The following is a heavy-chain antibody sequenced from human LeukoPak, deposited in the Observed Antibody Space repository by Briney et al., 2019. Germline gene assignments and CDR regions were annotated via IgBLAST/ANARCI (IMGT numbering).Heavy chain of an antibody. D-gene: IGHD1-1*01. CDR1: GFTFSSYW. CDR3: ARDRGGGNWNDVPDAFDI. J-gene: IGHJ3*02. V-gene: IGHV3-7*01. CDR2: IKQDGSEK. Sequence: GGSLRLSCAASGFTFSSYWMSWVRQAPGKGLEWVANIKQDGSEKYYVDSVKGRFTTSRDNAKNSLYLQMNSLRAEDTAVYYCARDRGGGNWNDVPDAFDIWGQGTMVTVSS.